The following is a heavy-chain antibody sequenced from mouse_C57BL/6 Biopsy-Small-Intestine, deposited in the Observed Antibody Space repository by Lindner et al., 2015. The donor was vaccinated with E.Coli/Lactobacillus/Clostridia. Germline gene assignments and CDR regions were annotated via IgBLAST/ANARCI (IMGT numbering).Heavy chain of an antibody. Sequence: VQLQESGPELVKPGASVKLSCKASGYTFTSYDINWVKQRPGQGLEWIGWIYPRDGSTKYNEKFKGKATLTVDTSSSTAYMELHSLTSEDSAVYFCARENYYGSSYPYWYFDVWGTGTTVTVSS. CDR1: GYTFTSYD. CDR3: ARENYYGSSYPYWYFDV. D-gene: IGHD1-1*01. CDR2: IYPRDGST. J-gene: IGHJ1*03. V-gene: IGHV1-85*01.